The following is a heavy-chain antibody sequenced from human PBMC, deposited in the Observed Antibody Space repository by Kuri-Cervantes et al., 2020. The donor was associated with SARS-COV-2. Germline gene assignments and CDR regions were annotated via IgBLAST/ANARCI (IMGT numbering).Heavy chain of an antibody. D-gene: IGHD3-10*01. CDR3: ERAGEWFDY. Sequence: GSLRLSCTVSGGSISSSSYYWGWIRPPPGKVLEWIGSIYYSGSTYYNPSLKSLVTISVDTSKNQFSLKLSSVTAADTAVYYCERAGEWFDYWGQGTLVTVSS. J-gene: IGHJ4*02. CDR2: IYYSGST. V-gene: IGHV4-39*07. CDR1: GGSISSSSYY.